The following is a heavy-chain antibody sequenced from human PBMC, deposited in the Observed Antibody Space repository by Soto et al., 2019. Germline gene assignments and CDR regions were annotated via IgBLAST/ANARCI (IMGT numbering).Heavy chain of an antibody. Sequence: QVQLQESGPGLVKPSQTLSLTCTVSGGSISSGGYYWSWIRQHPGKGLEWIGYIYYSGSTYYNPSLTSRVTRSVDTSKNQFSLKLSSVTAADTAVYYCAASCVGCGGFNYYGMDVWGQGTTVTVSS. J-gene: IGHJ6*02. CDR3: AASCVGCGGFNYYGMDV. D-gene: IGHD2-21*01. CDR1: GGSISSGGYY. CDR2: IYYSGST. V-gene: IGHV4-31*03.